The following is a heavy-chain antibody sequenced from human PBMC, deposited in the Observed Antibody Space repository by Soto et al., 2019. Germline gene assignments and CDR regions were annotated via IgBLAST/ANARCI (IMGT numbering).Heavy chain of an antibody. V-gene: IGHV4-34*01. Sequence: SETLSLTCAVYGGSFSGYYWSWIRQPPGKGLEWIGEINHSGSTNYNPSLKSRVTISVDKSKNQLSLKLSSVTAADTAVYYCARAVGYYYGMDVWGQGTTVTVSS. CDR2: INHSGST. CDR1: GGSFSGYY. CDR3: ARAVGYYYGMDV. D-gene: IGHD6-19*01. J-gene: IGHJ6*02.